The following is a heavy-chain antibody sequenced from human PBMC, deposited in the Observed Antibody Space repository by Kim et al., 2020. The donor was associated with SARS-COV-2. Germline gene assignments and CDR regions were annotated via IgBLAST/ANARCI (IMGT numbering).Heavy chain of an antibody. V-gene: IGHV3-30*04. J-gene: IGHJ4*02. CDR1: GFTFSSYA. CDR2: ISYDGSNK. CDR3: ARGLGGYKTYFDY. D-gene: IGHD5-12*01. Sequence: GGSLRLSCAASGFTFSSYAMHWVRQAPGKGLEWVAVISYDGSNKYYADSVKGRFTISRDNSKNTLYLQMNSLRAEDTAVYYCARGLGGYKTYFDYWGQGTLVTFSS.